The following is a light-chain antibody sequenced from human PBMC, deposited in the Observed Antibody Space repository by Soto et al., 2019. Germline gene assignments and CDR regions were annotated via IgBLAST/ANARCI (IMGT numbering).Light chain of an antibody. CDR2: DAS. V-gene: IGKV1-5*01. J-gene: IGKJ1*01. Sequence: DYQMTQSPSTLSAPVRDRVTITCRASQNINNWIAWYQQKPGKAPKFLIYDASTLENGVPSRFSGSGFGTEFSLTISSLHPDDFGSYYCQHMRTFGQGTKVDIK. CDR1: QNINNW. CDR3: QHMRT.